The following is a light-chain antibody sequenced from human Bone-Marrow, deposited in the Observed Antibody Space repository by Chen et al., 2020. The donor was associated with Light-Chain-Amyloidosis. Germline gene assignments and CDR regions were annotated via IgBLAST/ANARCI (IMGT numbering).Light chain of an antibody. Sequence: DIQMTQSPRPLAASVGDRGTVTCRPSQSISNYLNWYQQIPGGAPKLLIYATFNLRPGVPSRFSGSGSGTQYTLTIAALQPEDFGTYYCQQNHDLPITFGGGTRVEL. J-gene: IGKJ4*01. V-gene: IGKV1-39*01. CDR3: QQNHDLPIT. CDR2: ATF. CDR1: QSISNY.